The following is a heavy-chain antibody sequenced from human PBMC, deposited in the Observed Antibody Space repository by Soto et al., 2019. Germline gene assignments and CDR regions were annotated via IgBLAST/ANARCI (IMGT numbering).Heavy chain of an antibody. CDR3: ARFDPMDYGGNPTHYYYYGMDV. V-gene: IGHV3-21*01. CDR2: ISSSSSYI. J-gene: IGHJ6*02. CDR1: GFTFSSYS. D-gene: IGHD4-17*01. Sequence: PGGSLRLSCAASGFTFSSYSMNWVRQAPGKGLEWVSSISSSSSYIYYADSVKGRFTISRDNAKNSLYLQMNSLRAEDTAVYYCARFDPMDYGGNPTHYYYYGMDVWGQGTTVTVSS.